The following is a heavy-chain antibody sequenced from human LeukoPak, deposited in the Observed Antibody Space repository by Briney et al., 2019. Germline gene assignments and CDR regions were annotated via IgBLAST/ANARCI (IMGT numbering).Heavy chain of an antibody. CDR2: IYYSGST. D-gene: IGHD3-22*01. CDR3: ARPLRYDSSGYYYGSYGFDP. J-gene: IGHJ5*02. Sequence: SDTLSLTCTVSGGSISSSSYYWGWIRQPPGKGLEWIGSIYYSGSTYYNPSLKSRVTISVDTSKNQFSLKLSSVTAADTAVYYCARPLRYDSSGYYYGSYGFDPWGQGTLVTVSS. CDR1: GGSISSSSYY. V-gene: IGHV4-39*01.